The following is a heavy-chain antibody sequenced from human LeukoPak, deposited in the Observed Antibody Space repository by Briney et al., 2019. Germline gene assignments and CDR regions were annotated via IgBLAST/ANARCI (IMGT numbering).Heavy chain of an antibody. CDR3: ARVGVAAAGRYYCYYMDV. Sequence: SETLSLACTVSGGSISSYYWSWIRQPPGKGLEWIGRIYTSGSTDYNPSLKSRVTISVDTSKNQFSLKLSSVTAADTAVYYCARVGVAAAGRYYCYYMDVWGKGTTVTISS. D-gene: IGHD6-13*01. J-gene: IGHJ6*03. CDR1: GGSISSYY. CDR2: IYTSGST. V-gene: IGHV4-4*07.